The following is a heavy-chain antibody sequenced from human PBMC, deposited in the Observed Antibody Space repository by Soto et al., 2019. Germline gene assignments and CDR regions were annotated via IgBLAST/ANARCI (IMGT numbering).Heavy chain of an antibody. V-gene: IGHV3-30*18. J-gene: IGHJ4*02. CDR1: GFTFSSYG. Sequence: QVQPVESGGGVVQPGTSLRLSCAASGFTFSSYGMHWVRQAPGKGLEWVAVISYDGDHKYYADSVKGRFTISRDNSKNTLYLQMNSLRAEDTAVYYCAKSGTVVLVGASPDYWGQGTLVTVSS. CDR2: ISYDGDHK. CDR3: AKSGTVVLVGASPDY. D-gene: IGHD2-15*01.